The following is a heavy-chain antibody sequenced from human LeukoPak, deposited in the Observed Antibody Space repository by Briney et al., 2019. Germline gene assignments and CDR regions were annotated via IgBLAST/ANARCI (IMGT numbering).Heavy chain of an antibody. V-gene: IGHV3-23*01. Sequence: GGSLRLSWAASGFTFNSYAMSWVRHAPGRGLEWVSGISISGGSTYYAASVKGRFTISRDNSKNTLSLQMNSLRAQDTAVYYCAKDSSNIMGARLDYWGQGTLVTVSS. D-gene: IGHD1-26*01. CDR2: ISISGGST. CDR3: AKDSSNIMGARLDY. J-gene: IGHJ4*02. CDR1: GFTFNSYA.